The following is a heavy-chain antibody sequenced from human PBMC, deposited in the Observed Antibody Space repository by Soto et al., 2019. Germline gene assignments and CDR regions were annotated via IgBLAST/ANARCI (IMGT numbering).Heavy chain of an antibody. CDR1: GGSISSGGYY. CDR2: IYYSGST. D-gene: IGHD3-3*01. CDR3: ARAPDFPRFDY. V-gene: IGHV4-31*03. Sequence: PSETMSLTSTASGGSISSGGYYWSWIRQHPGKGLEWIGYIYYSGSTYYNPSLKSRVTISVDTSKNQFSLKLSSVTAADTSVYYCARAPDFPRFDYWGQGTLVTVSS. J-gene: IGHJ4*02.